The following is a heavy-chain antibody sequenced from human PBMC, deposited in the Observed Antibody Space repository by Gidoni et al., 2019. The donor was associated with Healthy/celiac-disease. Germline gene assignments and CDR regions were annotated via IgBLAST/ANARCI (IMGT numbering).Heavy chain of an antibody. Sequence: TVSGGSISSSSYYWGWIRQPPGKGLEWIGSIYYSGSTYYNPSLKSRVTISVDTSKNQFSLKLSSVTAADTAVYYCASGGGRFLEWLPYYYYYYGMDVWGQGTTVTVSS. J-gene: IGHJ6*02. CDR1: GGSISSSSYY. CDR3: ASGGGRFLEWLPYYYYYYGMDV. D-gene: IGHD3-3*01. CDR2: IYYSGST. V-gene: IGHV4-39*01.